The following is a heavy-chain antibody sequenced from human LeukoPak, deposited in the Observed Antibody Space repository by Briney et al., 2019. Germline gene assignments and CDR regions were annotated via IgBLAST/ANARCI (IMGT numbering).Heavy chain of an antibody. V-gene: IGHV1-69*13. CDR1: GGTFSSYA. Sequence: SVKVSCKASGGTFSSYAISWVRQAPGQGLEWMGGIIPIFGTANYAQKFQGRVTITADESTSTAYMELRSLRSDDTAVYYCARDGGYSYGYDYWGQGALVTVSS. CDR3: ARDGGYSYGYDY. D-gene: IGHD5-18*01. J-gene: IGHJ4*02. CDR2: IIPIFGTA.